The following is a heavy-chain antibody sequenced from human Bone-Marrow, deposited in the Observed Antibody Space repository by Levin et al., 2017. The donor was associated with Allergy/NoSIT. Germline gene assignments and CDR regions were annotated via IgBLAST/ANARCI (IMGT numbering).Heavy chain of an antibody. J-gene: IGHJ4*02. D-gene: IGHD2-15*01. Sequence: GGSLRLSCAASGFTFSSYGMHWVRQAPGKGLEWVAVISYDGSNKYYADSVKGRFTISRDNSKNTLYLQMNSLRAEDTAVYYCAKAAVLSDIVVVVAAGWVDYWGQGTLVTVSS. CDR2: ISYDGSNK. CDR3: AKAAVLSDIVVVVAAGWVDY. CDR1: GFTFSSYG. V-gene: IGHV3-30*18.